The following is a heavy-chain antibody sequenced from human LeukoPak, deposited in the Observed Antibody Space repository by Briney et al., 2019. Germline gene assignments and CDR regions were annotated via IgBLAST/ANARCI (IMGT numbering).Heavy chain of an antibody. Sequence: GESLKISCKVSGYSFTSYWIGWVRQIPGKGREWMGIIYSGDSDTRYSPSFQGQVTISADKSISTAYLQWSSLKASDTAMYYGARPITRYYDSSGYFGYWGQGTLVTVSS. CDR1: GYSFTSYW. V-gene: IGHV5-51*01. CDR3: ARPITRYYDSSGYFGY. J-gene: IGHJ4*02. D-gene: IGHD3-22*01. CDR2: IYSGDSDT.